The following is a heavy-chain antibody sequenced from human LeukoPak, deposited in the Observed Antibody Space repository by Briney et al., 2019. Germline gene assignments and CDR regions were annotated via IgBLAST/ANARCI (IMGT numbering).Heavy chain of an antibody. CDR3: AKSSRYYDSSGHGFDY. Sequence: PSETLSLTCTVSGGSVSSNTYYWSWIRQPPGKGLEWIGDIYYTGSTNYNPSLKSRVNISVDTSKNQFSLKLSSVTAADTAVYYCAKSSRYYDSSGHGFDYWGQGTLVTVSS. J-gene: IGHJ4*02. CDR2: IYYTGST. CDR1: GGSVSSNTYY. V-gene: IGHV4-61*01. D-gene: IGHD3-22*01.